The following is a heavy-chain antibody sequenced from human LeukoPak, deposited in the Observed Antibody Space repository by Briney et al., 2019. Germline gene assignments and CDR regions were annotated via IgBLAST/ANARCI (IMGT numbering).Heavy chain of an antibody. J-gene: IGHJ4*02. CDR1: GFTFSTYW. V-gene: IGHV3-74*01. CDR2: INSDGSST. Sequence: SGGSLRLSCAASGFTFSTYWMDWVRQGPGKGLVWVSHINSDGSSTDYADSVKGRFTTSRDNAENTLYLQMNSLRAEDAAVYYCVRQHGYWGQGTLVTVPS. CDR3: VRQHGY.